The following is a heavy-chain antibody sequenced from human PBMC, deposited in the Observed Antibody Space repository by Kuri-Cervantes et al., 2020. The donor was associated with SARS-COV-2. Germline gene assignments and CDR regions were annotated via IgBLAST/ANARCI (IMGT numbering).Heavy chain of an antibody. J-gene: IGHJ6*02. Sequence: GESLKISCAASGFTFSSYAMSWVRQAPGKGLEWVSAISGSGGSTYYADSVKGRFTISRDNSKNTLYLQMNSLRAEDTAVYYCAKGDYCSSTSCYSYYYYYGMDVWGLGTTVTVSS. CDR1: GFTFSSYA. D-gene: IGHD2-2*01. V-gene: IGHV3-23*01. CDR2: ISGSGGST. CDR3: AKGDYCSSTSCYSYYYYYGMDV.